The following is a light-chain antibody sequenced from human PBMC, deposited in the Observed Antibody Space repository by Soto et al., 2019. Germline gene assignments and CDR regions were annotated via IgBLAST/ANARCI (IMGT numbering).Light chain of an antibody. J-gene: IGLJ1*01. CDR1: SSDVGGYNF. CDR3: SSYAGSTNLRV. V-gene: IGLV2-8*01. CDR2: EVS. Sequence: QSLLNHPPSSSGSPGQSVTISCTGTSSDVGGYNFVSWYQQHPGKAPKLMIYEVSKRPSGVPDRFSASKSGNTASLTVSGLQADDEADYYCSSYAGSTNLRVFGTGTKVTVL.